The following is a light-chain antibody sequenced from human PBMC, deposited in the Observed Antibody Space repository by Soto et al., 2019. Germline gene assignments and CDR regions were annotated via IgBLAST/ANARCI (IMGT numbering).Light chain of an antibody. CDR1: QTVSITY. CDR3: QKYGSSPLIS. V-gene: IGKV3-20*01. Sequence: VLTQSPGTLSLSPGESATLSCMASQTVSITYLTWYQQKPGQAPRLLIFGASKRATGIPDRFSGSGSGRDFTLTISGLEHEDFAVYYCQKYGSSPLISFGNGTRLEIK. CDR2: GAS. J-gene: IGKJ5*01.